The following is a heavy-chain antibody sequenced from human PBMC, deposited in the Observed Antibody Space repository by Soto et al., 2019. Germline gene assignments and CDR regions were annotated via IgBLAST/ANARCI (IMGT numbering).Heavy chain of an antibody. J-gene: IGHJ4*02. Sequence: QVQLVQSGAEVKKPGSSVKVSCKTSGGTFSSYAISWVRQAPGQGLEWMGGIIPMFGTANYAQKFQGRVTITADDSTSTAYMELISLRSEDTAVYYCARSRANYYDSRGYYYSTFDYWGQGTLVTVSS. CDR2: IIPMFGTA. V-gene: IGHV1-69*12. CDR1: GGTFSSYA. CDR3: ARSRANYYDSRGYYYSTFDY. D-gene: IGHD3-22*01.